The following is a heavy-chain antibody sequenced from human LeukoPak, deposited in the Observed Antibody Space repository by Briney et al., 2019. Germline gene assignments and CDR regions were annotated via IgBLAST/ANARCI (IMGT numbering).Heavy chain of an antibody. V-gene: IGHV3-13*01. Sequence: PGGSLRLSCVASGFNFSKNDMHWVRQTTERGLEWVSAIGVAGDTYYADPVKGRFTISRENSKNSVYLQMNSLRAGDTAVYFCAKAFDYNGLRGEGGSFDCWGQGALVTVSS. CDR3: AKAFDYNGLRGEGGSFDC. J-gene: IGHJ4*02. CDR2: IGVAGDT. CDR1: GFNFSKND. D-gene: IGHD4-11*01.